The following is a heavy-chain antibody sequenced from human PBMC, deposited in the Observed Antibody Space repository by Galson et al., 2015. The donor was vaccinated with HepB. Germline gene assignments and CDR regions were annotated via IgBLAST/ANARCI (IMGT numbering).Heavy chain of an antibody. CDR1: GFTFSNAW. V-gene: IGHV3-15*01. CDR2: IKNKTDGGTT. Sequence: SLRLSCAASGFTFSNAWMSWVRQAPGKGLEWVGRIKNKTDGGTTDYAAPVKGRFTISRDDSKNTLYLQMNSLKTEDTAVYYCTTGSTVVTPDFDYWGQGTLVTVSS. J-gene: IGHJ4*02. D-gene: IGHD4-23*01. CDR3: TTGSTVVTPDFDY.